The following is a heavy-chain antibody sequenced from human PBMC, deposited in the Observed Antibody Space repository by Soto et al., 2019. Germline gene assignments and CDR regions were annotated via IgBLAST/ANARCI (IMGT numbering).Heavy chain of an antibody. V-gene: IGHV4-59*01. CDR1: GGSISSYY. D-gene: IGHD4-4*01. J-gene: IGHJ4*02. CDR3: ASLSNYYFDY. Sequence: SETLSLTCTVSGGSISSYYWSWIWQPPGKGLEWIGYIYYSGSTNYNPSLKSRVTISVDTSKNQFSLKLCSVTAADTAVYYCASLSNYYFDYWGQGTLVTVSS. CDR2: IYYSGST.